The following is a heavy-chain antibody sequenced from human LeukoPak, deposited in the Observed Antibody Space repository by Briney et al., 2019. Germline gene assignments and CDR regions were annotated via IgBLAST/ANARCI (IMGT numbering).Heavy chain of an antibody. CDR2: ISYDGSNK. D-gene: IGHD2-15*01. J-gene: IGHJ5*02. V-gene: IGHV3-30-3*01. Sequence: GGSLRLSCAASGFTFSSYAMHWVRQAPGEGLEWVAVISYDGSNKYYADSVKGRFTISRDNSKNTLYLQMNSLRAEDTAVYYCARDPRPVAATPYDWFDPWGQGTLVTVSS. CDR3: ARDPRPVAATPYDWFDP. CDR1: GFTFSSYA.